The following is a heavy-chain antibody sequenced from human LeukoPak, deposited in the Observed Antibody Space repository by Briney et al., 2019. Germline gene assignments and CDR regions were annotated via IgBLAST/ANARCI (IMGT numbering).Heavy chain of an antibody. J-gene: IGHJ5*02. V-gene: IGHV4-61*02. Sequence: PSQTLSLTCTVSSGSISSGSYYWSWIRPPAGKGLEWIGSMYSSGSTNYHPSLQSRVTKSRDTSKNQFSLNLSSVTAADTAIYYCARGIALTGSTKGDWFDPWGQGTLVTVSS. CDR1: SGSISSGSYY. D-gene: IGHD1-20*01. CDR2: MYSSGST. CDR3: ARGIALTGSTKGDWFDP.